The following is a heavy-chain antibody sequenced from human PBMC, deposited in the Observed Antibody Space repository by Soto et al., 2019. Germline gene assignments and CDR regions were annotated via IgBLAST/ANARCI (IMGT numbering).Heavy chain of an antibody. J-gene: IGHJ6*02. V-gene: IGHV3-48*02. CDR3: AREKFTMTRGPSNGMDV. Sequence: TGGSLRLSCAASGFTFSRYSMNWVRQAPGKGLEWVSYISSSSSTIYYADSVKGRFTISRDNAKNSLYLQMNSLRDEDTAVYYCAREKFTMTRGPSNGMDVWGQGTTVTVSS. D-gene: IGHD3-22*01. CDR2: ISSSSSTI. CDR1: GFTFSRYS.